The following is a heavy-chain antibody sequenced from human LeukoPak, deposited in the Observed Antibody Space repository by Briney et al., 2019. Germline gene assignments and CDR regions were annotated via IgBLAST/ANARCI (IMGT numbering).Heavy chain of an antibody. J-gene: IGHJ4*02. D-gene: IGHD3-16*02. CDR3: ASSDYVWGSYRPIDY. CDR1: GYTFTGYY. Sequence: ASVKVSCKASGYTFTGYYMHWVRQAPGQGVEWMGWINPNSGGTNYAQKFQGRVTMTRDTSISTAYMELSRLRSDDTAVYYCASSDYVWGSYRPIDYWGQGTLVTVSS. CDR2: INPNSGGT. V-gene: IGHV1-2*02.